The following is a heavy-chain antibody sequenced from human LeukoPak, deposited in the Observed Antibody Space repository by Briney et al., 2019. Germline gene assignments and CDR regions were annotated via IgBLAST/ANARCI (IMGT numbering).Heavy chain of an antibody. Sequence: GGSLRLSCAVSGFTFTYYAMHWARQAPGKGLEWVAVISHDGSNQQYADSVKGQVTISRDNSKSTLHLQMDSLRAGDTAVYYCARQGDTGSRYFDYWGQGTLVTVSS. V-gene: IGHV3-30-3*01. CDR2: ISHDGSNQ. D-gene: IGHD2-21*02. J-gene: IGHJ4*02. CDR1: GFTFTYYA. CDR3: ARQGDTGSRYFDY.